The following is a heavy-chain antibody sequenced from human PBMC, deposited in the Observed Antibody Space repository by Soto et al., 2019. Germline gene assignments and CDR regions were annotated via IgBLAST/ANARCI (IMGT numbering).Heavy chain of an antibody. CDR1: GGSISSGDYY. CDR3: ARSTSWSMGWFDP. CDR2: IYYSGST. J-gene: IGHJ5*02. V-gene: IGHV4-30-4*01. D-gene: IGHD2-2*01. Sequence: QVQLQESGPGLVKPSQTLSLTCTVSGGSISSGDYYWSWIRQPPGKGLEWIGYIYYSGSTYYNPSLKRRVTIAVDTSKNQFSLKLSSVTAADTAVYYCARSTSWSMGWFDPWGQGTLVTVSS.